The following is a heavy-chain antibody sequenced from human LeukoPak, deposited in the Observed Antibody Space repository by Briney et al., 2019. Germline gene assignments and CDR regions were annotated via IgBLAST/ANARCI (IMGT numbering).Heavy chain of an antibody. CDR3: ARYYYDSSGYYYADY. V-gene: IGHV4-39*01. J-gene: IGHJ4*02. CDR2: LYYTGST. D-gene: IGHD3-22*01. CDR1: GGSISNSSYY. Sequence: SETLSLTCTVSGGSISNSSYYWGWIRQPPGKGLEWIGSLYYTGSTYYNPSLKSRVTISVDTSKNQFSLKLSSVTAADTAVYYCARYYYDSSGYYYADYWGQGTLVTVSS.